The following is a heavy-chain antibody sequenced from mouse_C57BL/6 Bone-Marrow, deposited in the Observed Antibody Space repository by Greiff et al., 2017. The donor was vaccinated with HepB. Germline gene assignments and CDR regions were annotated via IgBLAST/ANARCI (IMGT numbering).Heavy chain of an antibody. J-gene: IGHJ2*01. CDR1: GFTFSSYG. CDR2: ISSGGSYT. D-gene: IGHD1-1*01. V-gene: IGHV5-6*01. CDR3: ARIYYGSSYEYYFDY. Sequence: EVQLVESGGDLVKPGGSLKLSCAASGFTFSSYGMSWVRQTPDKRLEWVATISSGGSYTYYPDSVKGRFTISRDNAKNTLYLKMSSLKSEDTAMYYCARIYYGSSYEYYFDYWGQGTTLTVSS.